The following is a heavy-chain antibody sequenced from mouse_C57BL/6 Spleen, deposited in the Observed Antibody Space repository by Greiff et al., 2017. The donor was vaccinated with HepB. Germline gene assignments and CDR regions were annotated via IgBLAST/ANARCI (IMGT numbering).Heavy chain of an antibody. D-gene: IGHD1-1*01. J-gene: IGHJ2*01. CDR2: IYPGSGST. Sequence: QVHVKQPGAELVKPGASVKMSCKASGYTFTSYWITWVKQRPGQGLEWIGDIYPGSGSTNYNEKFKSKATLTVDTSSSTAYMQLSSLTSEDSAVYYCARYEDYYGSSFDYWGQGTTLTVSS. CDR3: ARYEDYYGSSFDY. CDR1: GYTFTSYW. V-gene: IGHV1-55*01.